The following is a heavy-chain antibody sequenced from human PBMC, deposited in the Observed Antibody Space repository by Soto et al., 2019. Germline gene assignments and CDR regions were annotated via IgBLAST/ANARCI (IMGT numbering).Heavy chain of an antibody. CDR1: GASISGFY. CDR2: IYATGTT. V-gene: IGHV4-4*07. J-gene: IGHJ5*02. D-gene: IGHD1-1*01. Sequence: SETLSLTCTVSGASISGFYWSWIRKSAGKGLEWIGRIYATGTTDYNPSLKSRVMMSVDTSKKQFSLKLRSVTAADTAVYYCVRDGTKTLRDWFDPWGPGISVAVYS. CDR3: VRDGTKTLRDWFDP.